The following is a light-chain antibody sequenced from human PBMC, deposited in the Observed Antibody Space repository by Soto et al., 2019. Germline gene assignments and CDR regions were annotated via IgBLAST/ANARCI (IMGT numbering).Light chain of an antibody. CDR3: SSYTSTSTLVI. Sequence: QSVVTQPASLSVSPGQSITISCTGTSSDVGGYNYVAWYQHHPGKAPKVMIYDVSNRPSGVSNRFSGSKSGNTASLTISGLQAEDEADYYCSSYTSTSTLVIFGGGTQLTVL. V-gene: IGLV2-14*03. J-gene: IGLJ2*01. CDR1: SSDVGGYNY. CDR2: DVS.